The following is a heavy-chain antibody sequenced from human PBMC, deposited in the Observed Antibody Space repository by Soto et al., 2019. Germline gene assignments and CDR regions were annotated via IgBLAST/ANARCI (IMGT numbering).Heavy chain of an antibody. CDR2: INWNSGSI. CDR1: GFTFDDYA. Sequence: GGSLRLSCAASGFTFDDYAMHWVRQVPGKGLEWVSGINWNSGSIGYGDSVKDRFAISRDNAKNSLHLQMNSLSAEDTAFYYCVKDESINWYSGHFRHWGQGTLVTVSS. D-gene: IGHD6-13*01. J-gene: IGHJ1*01. CDR3: VKDESINWYSGHFRH. V-gene: IGHV3-9*01.